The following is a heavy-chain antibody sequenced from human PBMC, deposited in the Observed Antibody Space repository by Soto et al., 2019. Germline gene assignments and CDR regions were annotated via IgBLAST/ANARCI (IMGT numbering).Heavy chain of an antibody. V-gene: IGHV3-30-3*01. D-gene: IGHD3-22*01. CDR3: ASELDGYDSSGSDY. Sequence: SLKISCAASGFTFSSYAMHWVRQAPGKGLEWVAVISYDGSNKYYADSVKGRFTISRDNSKNTLYLQMNSLRAEDTAVYYCASELDGYDSSGSDYWGQGTLVTVSS. CDR2: ISYDGSNK. J-gene: IGHJ4*02. CDR1: GFTFSSYA.